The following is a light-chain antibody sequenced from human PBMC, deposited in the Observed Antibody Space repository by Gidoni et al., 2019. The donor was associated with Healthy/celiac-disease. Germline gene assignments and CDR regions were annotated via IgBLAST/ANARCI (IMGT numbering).Light chain of an antibody. V-gene: IGKV1-33*01. J-gene: IGKJ4*01. CDR3: QQYDNLPRLT. CDR2: DAS. CDR1: QDISNY. Sequence: DIQMTQSPSSLSASVGDRVTITCQASQDISNYLNWYQQKPGKAPKRLIYDASNLEAGVPSRFSGSGSGTDFTFTSSSLQPEDIATYYCQQYDNLPRLTFGGGTKVEIK.